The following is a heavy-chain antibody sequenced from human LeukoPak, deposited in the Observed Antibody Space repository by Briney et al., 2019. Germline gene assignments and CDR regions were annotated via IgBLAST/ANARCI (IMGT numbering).Heavy chain of an antibody. V-gene: IGHV3-30*03. CDR3: ARVVDTATDY. CDR2: ISYDGSNK. CDR1: GFTFSSSA. J-gene: IGHJ4*02. Sequence: PGGSLRLSCAASGFTFSSSAMSWVRQAPGKGLEWVAVISYDGSNKYYADSVKGRFTISRDNSKNTLYLQMNSLRAEDTAVYYCARVVDTATDYWGQGTLVTVSS. D-gene: IGHD5-18*01.